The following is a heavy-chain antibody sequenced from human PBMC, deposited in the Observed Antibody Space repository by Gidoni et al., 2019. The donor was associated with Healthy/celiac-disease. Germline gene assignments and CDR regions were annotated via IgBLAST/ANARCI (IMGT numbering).Heavy chain of an antibody. CDR1: GYTFTSYD. V-gene: IGHV1-8*01. D-gene: IGHD5-12*01. CDR3: ARGARGYENDHYYYYYYGMDV. Sequence: QVQLVQSGAEVKKPGASVKVSCKASGYTFTSYDINWVRQATGQGLEWMGWMNPNSGNTGYAQKFQGRVTMTRNTSISTAYMELSSLRSEDTAVYYCARGARGYENDHYYYYYYGMDVWGQGTTVTVSS. J-gene: IGHJ6*02. CDR2: MNPNSGNT.